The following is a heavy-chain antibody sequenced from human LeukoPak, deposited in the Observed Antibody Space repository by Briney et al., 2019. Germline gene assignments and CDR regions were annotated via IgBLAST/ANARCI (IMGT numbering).Heavy chain of an antibody. CDR1: GGSISSDY. J-gene: IGHJ4*02. D-gene: IGHD5-18*01. CDR2: IYYSGST. Sequence: SETLSLTCTVSGGSISSDYWSWIRQPPGKGLEWIGYIYYSGSTNYNPSLKSRVTISVDTSKNQFSLKLSSVTAADTAVYYCARSVDTAMVLFDYWGRGTLVTVSS. V-gene: IGHV4-59*08. CDR3: ARSVDTAMVLFDY.